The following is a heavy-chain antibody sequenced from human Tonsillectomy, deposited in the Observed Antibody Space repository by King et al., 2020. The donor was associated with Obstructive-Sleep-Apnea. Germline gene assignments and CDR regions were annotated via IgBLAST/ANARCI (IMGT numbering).Heavy chain of an antibody. CDR2: INPSGGST. J-gene: IGHJ6*02. D-gene: IGHD3-10*01. CDR3: ARDRGSFGMEV. V-gene: IGHV1-46*01. CDR1: GYIFTIYQ. Sequence: QLVQSGAEVKRPGASVKVSCKASGYIFTIYQMDWVRQAPGQGLEWMGVINPSGGSTNYAQKFQGRVTVTNDTSTSTVYMELSGLRSDDTAVYYCARDRGSFGMEVWGQGTTVTVSS.